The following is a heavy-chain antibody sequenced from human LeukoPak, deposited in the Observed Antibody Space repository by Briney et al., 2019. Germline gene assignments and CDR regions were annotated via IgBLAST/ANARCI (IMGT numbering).Heavy chain of an antibody. J-gene: IGHJ4*02. D-gene: IGHD4-23*01. CDR2: ISHDGTNK. CDR3: ARDFGGQRWNYYFDY. V-gene: IGHV3-30*04. Sequence: PGGSLRLSCAASGFSFSDYSMNWVRQAPGKGLEWVAIISHDGTNKYHADSVKGRFTISRDNSKNTLYLQMNSLRAEDSALYLCARDFGGQRWNYYFDYWGQGTLVTVSS. CDR1: GFSFSDYS.